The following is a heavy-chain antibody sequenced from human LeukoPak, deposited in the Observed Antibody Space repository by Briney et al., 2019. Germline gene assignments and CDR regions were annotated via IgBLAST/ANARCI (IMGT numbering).Heavy chain of an antibody. CDR2: ISGSGTST. CDR3: ARVPYNSMDYFDY. V-gene: IGHV3-23*01. J-gene: IGHJ4*02. CDR1: GFTFSTYA. D-gene: IGHD3-22*01. Sequence: PGGSLRLSCAASGFTFSTYAMSWVRRAPGKGPEWVSGISGSGTSTYYADSVKGRFTISRDNSRTTLYLQMNSLRVEDTAVYYCARVPYNSMDYFDYWGQGTLVTVSS.